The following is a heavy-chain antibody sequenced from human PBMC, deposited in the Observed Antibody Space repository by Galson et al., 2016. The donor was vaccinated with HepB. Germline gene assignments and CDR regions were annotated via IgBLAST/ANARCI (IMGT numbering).Heavy chain of an antibody. V-gene: IGHV3-30*18. D-gene: IGHD3-3*01. CDR1: GFSFSNHG. CDR2: ISYDGNNK. Sequence: SLRLSCAASGFSFSNHGMHWVRQAPGKGLEWVAFISYDGNNKYYADSVKGRLTISRGNSKNTLFLQMNSLRAEDTAVYYCAKDLRGYYDFLFGMDVWGQGTTVTVSS. CDR3: AKDLRGYYDFLFGMDV. J-gene: IGHJ6*02.